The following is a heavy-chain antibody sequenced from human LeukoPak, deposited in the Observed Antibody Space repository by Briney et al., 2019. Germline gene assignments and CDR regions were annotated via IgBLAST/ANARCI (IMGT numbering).Heavy chain of an antibody. Sequence: PGGSLRLSCAASGFTFSSYEMNWVRQAPGKGLEWVSYISSSGSTIYYADSVKGRFTISRDNSKNTFYLQMDSLRADDMAVYYCVREEPAGSNDYWGQGTLVTVSS. J-gene: IGHJ4*02. CDR3: VREEPAGSNDY. V-gene: IGHV3-48*03. CDR2: ISSSGSTI. CDR1: GFTFSSYE. D-gene: IGHD1-14*01.